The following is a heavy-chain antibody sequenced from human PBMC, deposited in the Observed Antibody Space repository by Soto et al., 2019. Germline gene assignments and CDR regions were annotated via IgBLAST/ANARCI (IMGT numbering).Heavy chain of an antibody. V-gene: IGHV1-3*01. D-gene: IGHD6-6*01. Sequence: ASVKVSCKASGYTFTSYAMHWVRQAPGQRLEWMGWINAGNGNTKYSQKFQGRVTITRDTSASTAYMELSSLRSEDTAVYYCARGYSSSPENWFDPWGQGTLVTVSS. CDR1: GYTFTSYA. J-gene: IGHJ5*02. CDR2: INAGNGNT. CDR3: ARGYSSSPENWFDP.